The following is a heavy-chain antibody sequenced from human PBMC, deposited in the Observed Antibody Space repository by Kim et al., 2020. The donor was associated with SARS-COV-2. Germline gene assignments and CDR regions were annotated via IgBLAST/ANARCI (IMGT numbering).Heavy chain of an antibody. V-gene: IGHV1-24*01. CDR3: ATAPSTTGTVWFDP. Sequence: ASVKVSCKVSGYTLTELSMHWVRQAPGKGLEWMGGFDPEDGETIYAQKFQGRVTMTEDTSTDTAYMELSSLRSEDTAVYYCATAPSTTGTVWFDPWGQGTLVTVSS. D-gene: IGHD1-1*01. CDR1: GYTLTELS. J-gene: IGHJ5*02. CDR2: FDPEDGET.